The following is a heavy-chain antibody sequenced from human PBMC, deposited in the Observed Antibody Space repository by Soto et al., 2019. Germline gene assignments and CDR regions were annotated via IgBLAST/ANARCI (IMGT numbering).Heavy chain of an antibody. D-gene: IGHD2-21*02. CDR1: GDSISSDYYH. J-gene: IGHJ6*02. CDR2: IHHSGSI. Sequence: QVQLQQSGPGLVKPSQTLSLTCTVSGDSISSDYYHWTWMRQSPGKGPEWIGYIHHSGSILFNPAVKSRVTISVDTSKNQFSLHLTSVTAADTAVYFCAREDDGGDSLDVWGQGTTVTVSS. CDR3: AREDDGGDSLDV. V-gene: IGHV4-30-4*08.